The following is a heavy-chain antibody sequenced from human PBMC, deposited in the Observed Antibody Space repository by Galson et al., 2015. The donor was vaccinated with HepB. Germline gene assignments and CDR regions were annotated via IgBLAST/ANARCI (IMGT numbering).Heavy chain of an antibody. V-gene: IGHV3-7*03. CDR3: ARDSSSWYYYYGMDV. D-gene: IGHD6-13*01. CDR1: GFTFSSYW. J-gene: IGHJ6*02. Sequence: SLRLSCAASGFTFSSYWMSWVRQAPGKGLEWVANVKQDGSEKCYVDSVKGRFTISRDNAKNSLYLQMNSLRAEDTAVYYCARDSSSWYYYYGMDVWGQGTTVTVSS. CDR2: VKQDGSEK.